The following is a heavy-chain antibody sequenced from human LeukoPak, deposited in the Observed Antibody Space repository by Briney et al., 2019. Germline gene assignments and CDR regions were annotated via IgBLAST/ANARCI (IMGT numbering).Heavy chain of an antibody. CDR2: IIPIFGTA. D-gene: IGHD6-19*01. CDR1: GGTFSSYA. J-gene: IGHJ4*02. CDR3: ARDGAGYSSGWAPDY. V-gene: IGHV1-69*13. Sequence: ASVKVSCKASGGTFSSYAISWVRQAAGQGLEWMGGIIPIFGTANYAQKFQGRVTITADESTSTAYMELSSLRSEDTAVYYCARDGAGYSSGWAPDYWGQGTLVTVSS.